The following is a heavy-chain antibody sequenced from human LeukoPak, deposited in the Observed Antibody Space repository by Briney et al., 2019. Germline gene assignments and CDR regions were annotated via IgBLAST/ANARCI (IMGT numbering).Heavy chain of an antibody. D-gene: IGHD3-10*01. CDR3: VKVKGFGELIPRDAFDI. V-gene: IGHV3-23*01. CDR2: ISGSGGST. Sequence: PGGSLRLSCAASGFTFSSYAMTWIRQAPGKGLEWVSAISGSGGSTYYADSVKGRFTISRDNSRNTLYLQMNSLRAEDTAVYYCVKVKGFGELIPRDAFDIWGQGTMVTVSS. J-gene: IGHJ3*02. CDR1: GFTFSSYA.